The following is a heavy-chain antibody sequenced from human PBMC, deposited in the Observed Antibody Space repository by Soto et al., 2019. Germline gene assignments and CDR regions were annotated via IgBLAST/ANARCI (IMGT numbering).Heavy chain of an antibody. D-gene: IGHD6-19*01. J-gene: IGHJ4*01. CDR1: GFVLPRCA. CDR2: ISGDSGNT. V-gene: IGHV1-3*01. Sequence: ASVEVTCRASGFVLPRCARRCVRQAPGQRLEWMGWISGDSGNTKYSPKLQDRVTITRDTSASTAYMELSSLRSEDTALYYCARDGVAAGNINFDYWGQGTLVTGSS. CDR3: ARDGVAAGNINFDY.